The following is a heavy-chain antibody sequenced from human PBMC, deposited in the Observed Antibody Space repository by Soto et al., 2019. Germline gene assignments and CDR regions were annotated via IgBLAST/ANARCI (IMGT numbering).Heavy chain of an antibody. CDR2: IYYSGST. CDR1: GGSISSYY. V-gene: IGHV4-59*01. CDR3: ARRWGTYFAF. D-gene: IGHD7-27*01. Sequence: PSETLSLTCTVSGGSISSYYWSWIRQPPGKGLEWIGYIYYSGSTDYDPSLKSRVTISVDTSKNQFSLKLSSVTAADTAVYYCARRWGTYFAFWGQGTLVTVSS. J-gene: IGHJ4*02.